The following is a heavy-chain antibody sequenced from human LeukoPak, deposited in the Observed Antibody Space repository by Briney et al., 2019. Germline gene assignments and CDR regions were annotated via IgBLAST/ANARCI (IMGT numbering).Heavy chain of an antibody. Sequence: GGSLRLSCAASVFTLMSNYKTWVRQAPGKGLEWVSVLYSDGNTKYADSVQGRFTISRDNSKNTLYLEMNSLSPDDTAVYYCATGVSPLAANTSAEGGQGTLVTVSS. CDR1: VFTLMSNY. D-gene: IGHD2-15*01. CDR2: LYSDGNT. J-gene: IGHJ4*02. CDR3: ATGVSPLAANTSAE. V-gene: IGHV3-53*01.